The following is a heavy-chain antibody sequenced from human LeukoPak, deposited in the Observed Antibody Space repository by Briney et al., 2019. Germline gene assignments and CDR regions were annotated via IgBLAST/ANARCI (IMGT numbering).Heavy chain of an antibody. V-gene: IGHV3-30-3*01. D-gene: IGHD3-22*01. CDR2: ISYDGSNK. CDR3: ARSYDSSGYEARLGYYYGMDV. J-gene: IGHJ6*02. Sequence: GRSLRLSCAASGFTFSSYAMHWVRQAPGKGLEWVAVISYDGSNKYYADSVKGRFTISRDNSKNTLYLQMNSLRAEDTAVYYCARSYDSSGYEARLGYYYGMDVWGQGTTVTVSS. CDR1: GFTFSSYA.